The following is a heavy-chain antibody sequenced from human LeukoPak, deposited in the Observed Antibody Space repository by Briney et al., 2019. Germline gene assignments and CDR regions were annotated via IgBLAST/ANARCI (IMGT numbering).Heavy chain of an antibody. V-gene: IGHV3-23*01. J-gene: IGHJ4*02. CDR3: AKDYDFWSGYYFDY. Sequence: GGSLRLSCAASGFTFSSYAMSWVRQAPGKGLEWVSAISGSGGSTYYADSVKGRFTVSRDNSKNALYLQMNSLRAEDTAVYYCAKDYDFWSGYYFDYWGQGTLVTVSS. D-gene: IGHD3-3*01. CDR2: ISGSGGST. CDR1: GFTFSSYA.